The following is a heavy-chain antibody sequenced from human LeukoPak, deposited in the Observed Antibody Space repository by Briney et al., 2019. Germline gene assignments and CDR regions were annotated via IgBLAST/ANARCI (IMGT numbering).Heavy chain of an antibody. CDR2: ISGSSGST. J-gene: IGHJ4*02. CDR3: AKPDRRAQQPGYFDY. CDR1: GFTFSSYA. V-gene: IGHV3-23*01. Sequence: GGSLRLSCAASGFTFSSYAMSWVRQAPGKGLEWVSAISGSSGSTYYADSVKGRFTISRDNSKNTLYLQMNSLRAEDTAVYYCAKPDRRAQQPGYFDYWGQGTLVTVSS. D-gene: IGHD6-13*01.